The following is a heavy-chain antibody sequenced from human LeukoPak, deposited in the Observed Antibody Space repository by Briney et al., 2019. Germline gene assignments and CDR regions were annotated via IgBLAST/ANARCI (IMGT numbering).Heavy chain of an antibody. Sequence: GGSLRLSCAASGFTFSSYAMSWLRQAPGKGLEWVSSISGSGGSTYYADSVKGRFTISRDNSKNTLYLQMNSLRAEDTAVYYCAKAPRTYSSSWENWFDPWGQGTLVTVSS. J-gene: IGHJ5*02. CDR1: GFTFSSYA. CDR2: ISGSGGST. V-gene: IGHV3-23*01. CDR3: AKAPRTYSSSWENWFDP. D-gene: IGHD6-13*01.